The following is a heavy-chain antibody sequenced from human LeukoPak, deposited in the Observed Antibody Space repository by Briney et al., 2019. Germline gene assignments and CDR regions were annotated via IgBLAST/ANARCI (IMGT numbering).Heavy chain of an antibody. D-gene: IGHD5-18*01. CDR3: ARDQYTYGYGCFDY. CDR2: ITSGSSYI. CDR1: GFTFSSYN. V-gene: IGHV3-21*01. Sequence: QPRGSLRLSCAASGFTFSSYNMNWVRQAPGKGLEWVSSITSGSSYIYYADSVKVRFTISRDNAKNSLYLQMNSLRAEDTAVYYCARDQYTYGYGCFDYWGQGTLVTVSS. J-gene: IGHJ4*02.